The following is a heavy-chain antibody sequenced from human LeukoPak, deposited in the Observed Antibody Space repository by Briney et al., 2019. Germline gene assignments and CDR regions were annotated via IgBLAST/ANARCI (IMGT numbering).Heavy chain of an antibody. CDR2: ISGTGGTP. V-gene: IGHV3-23*01. CDR1: RFTFSSYA. Sequence: GGSLRLSCAASRFTFSSYAMSWVRQVPGKGLEWVSVISGTGGTPYYSDSVKGRFTISRDNSKNTLYLQMSSLRAEDTAVYYCAKGGVLLSGGMQLLRYFDYWGQGALVTVSS. D-gene: IGHD3-10*01. J-gene: IGHJ4*02. CDR3: AKGGVLLSGGMQLLRYFDY.